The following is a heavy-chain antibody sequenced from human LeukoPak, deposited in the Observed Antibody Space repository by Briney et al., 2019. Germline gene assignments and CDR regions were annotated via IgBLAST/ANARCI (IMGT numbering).Heavy chain of an antibody. Sequence: GGSLRLSCAASGFTVSSNYMSWVRQAPGKGLEWVSGISWNRGSIGYADSVKGRFTISRDNAKNSLYLQMNSLRAEDMALYYCAKARGATITSLDAFDIWGQGTMVTVSS. V-gene: IGHV3-9*03. D-gene: IGHD5-12*01. J-gene: IGHJ3*02. CDR3: AKARGATITSLDAFDI. CDR1: GFTVSSNY. CDR2: ISWNRGSI.